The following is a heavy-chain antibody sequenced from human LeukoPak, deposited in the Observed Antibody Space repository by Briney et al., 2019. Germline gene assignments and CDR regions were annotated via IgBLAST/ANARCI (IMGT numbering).Heavy chain of an antibody. J-gene: IGHJ5*02. CDR2: ISYDGSNK. CDR1: GFTFSSYG. Sequence: PGGSLRLSCAASGFTFSSYGMHWVRQAPGKGLEWVAVISYDGSNKYYADSVRGRFTISRDNSKNTLYLQMNSLRADDTAVYYCAREMKTTRGFDPWGQGTLVTVSS. V-gene: IGHV3-30*03. CDR3: AREMKTTRGFDP. D-gene: IGHD4-11*01.